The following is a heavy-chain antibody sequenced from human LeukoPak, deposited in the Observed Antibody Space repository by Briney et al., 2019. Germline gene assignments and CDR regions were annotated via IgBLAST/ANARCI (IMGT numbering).Heavy chain of an antibody. J-gene: IGHJ3*02. V-gene: IGHV1-2*02. CDR2: INPNSGGT. CDR1: GYTFTGYY. CDR3: ARELGYQLPRDAFDI. Sequence: ASVRVFCKASGYTFTGYYMHWVRQAPGQGLEWMGWINPNSGGTNYAQKFQGRVTMTRDTSISTAYMELSRLRSDDTAGYYCARELGYQLPRDAFDIWGQGTMVTVSS. D-gene: IGHD2-2*01.